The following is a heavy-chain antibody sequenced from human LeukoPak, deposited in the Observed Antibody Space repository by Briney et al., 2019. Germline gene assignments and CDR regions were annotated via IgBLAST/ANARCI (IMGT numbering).Heavy chain of an antibody. V-gene: IGHV4-59*01. CDR2: IYYSGST. J-gene: IGHJ5*02. D-gene: IGHD3-22*01. CDR3: ARDANYYDSSGYYYGGWFDP. CDR1: GGSISSYY. Sequence: SETRSLTCTVSGGSISSYYWSWIRQPPGKGLEWIGYIYYSGSTNYNPSLKSRVTISVDTSKNQFSLKLSSVTAADTAVYYCARDANYYDSSGYYYGGWFDPWGQGTLVTVSS.